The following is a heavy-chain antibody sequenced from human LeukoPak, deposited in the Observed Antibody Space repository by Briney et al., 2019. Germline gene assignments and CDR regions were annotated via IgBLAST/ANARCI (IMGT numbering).Heavy chain of an antibody. CDR3: AKSTNWGSISDGFDI. CDR1: GYSFIGYY. D-gene: IGHD7-27*01. J-gene: IGHJ3*02. V-gene: IGHV1-2*02. CDR2: INPNSGGA. Sequence: ASVKVSCKASGYSFIGYYIHWVRQAPGQGPEWMGWINPNSGGANYAQKFQGRVTMTRDTSISTVYMELTRLRSDDTAMYYCAKSTNWGSISDGFDIWGQGTMVTVAS.